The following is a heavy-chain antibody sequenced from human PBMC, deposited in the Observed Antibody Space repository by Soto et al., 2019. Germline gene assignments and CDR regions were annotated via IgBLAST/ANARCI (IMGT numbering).Heavy chain of an antibody. J-gene: IGHJ6*03. CDR1: GFTFSSYW. CDR2: INSDGSST. D-gene: IGHD5-12*01. V-gene: IGHV3-74*01. CDR3: ASRVGRSGYDYVFDYYYMDV. Sequence: EVQLVESGGGLVQPGGSLRLSCAASGFTFSSYWMHWVRQAPGKGLVWVSRINSDGSSTSYADSVKGRFTISRDNAKNTLYLQMNSLRAEDTAVYYCASRVGRSGYDYVFDYYYMDVWGKGTTVTVSS.